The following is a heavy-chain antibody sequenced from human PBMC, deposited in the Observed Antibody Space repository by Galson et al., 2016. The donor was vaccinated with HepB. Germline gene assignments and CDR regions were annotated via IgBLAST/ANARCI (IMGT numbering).Heavy chain of an antibody. V-gene: IGHV4-39*01. CDR3: ATGIVVAGKYYYYYMDV. CDR2: IYSSDDT. Sequence: ETLSLTCIVSGGFISSDYYWGWIRQPPGRGLEWIGSIYSSDDTYYNPSLKSRVTISVDTSKNQFSLRLNSVTAADTGVYYCATGIVVAGKYYYYYMDVWGKGTTVTVSS. J-gene: IGHJ6*03. CDR1: GGFISSDYY. D-gene: IGHD6-19*01.